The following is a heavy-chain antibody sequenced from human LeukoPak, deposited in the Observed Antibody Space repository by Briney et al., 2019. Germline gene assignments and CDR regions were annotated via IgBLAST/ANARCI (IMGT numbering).Heavy chain of an antibody. CDR2: INPNSGGT. Sequence: GASVKVSCKASGYTFTGYYMHWVRQAPGQGLEWMGWINPNSGGTNYAQKFQGRVTMTRDTSVSTAYMELSRLRSDDTAVYYCARDGHVVPAAYAFDIWGQGTMVTVSS. D-gene: IGHD2-2*01. CDR1: GYTFTGYY. CDR3: ARDGHVVPAAYAFDI. V-gene: IGHV1-2*02. J-gene: IGHJ3*02.